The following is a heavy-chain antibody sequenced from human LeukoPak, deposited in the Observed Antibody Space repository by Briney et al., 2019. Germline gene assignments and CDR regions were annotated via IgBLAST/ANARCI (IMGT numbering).Heavy chain of an antibody. D-gene: IGHD2-15*01. CDR3: AKEKRSRGSCYDY. Sequence: GGSVRLPCAAWGFPLDDYPMHGLRQAPGRALEGFSGIRWTSGSTGYADSLRSPFTISRDNAKNSLYLQINTLRAEDTGLYYCAKEKRSRGSCYDYWGQGTLVTVSS. V-gene: IGHV3-9*01. J-gene: IGHJ4*02. CDR1: GFPLDDYP. CDR2: IRWTSGST.